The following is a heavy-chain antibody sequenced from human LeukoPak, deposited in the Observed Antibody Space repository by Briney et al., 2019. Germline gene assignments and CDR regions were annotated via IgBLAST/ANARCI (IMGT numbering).Heavy chain of an antibody. V-gene: IGHV1-18*01. J-gene: IGHJ4*02. CDR3: ARAGSLKSAGAKGQQQLVLAYFDY. CDR1: GYTFTSYG. CDR2: ISAYNGNT. D-gene: IGHD6-13*01. Sequence: ASVKVSCKASGYTFTSYGISWVRQAPGQGLEWMGWISAYNGNTNYAQKLQGRVTMTTDTSTSTAYMELRSLRSDDTAVYYCARAGSLKSAGAKGQQQLVLAYFDYWGQGTLVTVSS.